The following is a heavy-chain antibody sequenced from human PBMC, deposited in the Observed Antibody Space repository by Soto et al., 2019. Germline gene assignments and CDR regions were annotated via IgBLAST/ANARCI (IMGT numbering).Heavy chain of an antibody. V-gene: IGHV4-31*03. D-gene: IGHD3-10*01. CDR3: ARDLSFGTPDGNYAFDI. CDR2: IYYSGST. J-gene: IGHJ3*02. CDR1: TDPTNRGSYY. Sequence: TLSLPCNISTDPTNRGSYYLTRLRQHQEKGQKWIGYIYYSGSTHYNPSLKSRVTISVETSKNQFSLKLSSVTAADTAVYYCARDLSFGTPDGNYAFDIWGQGTMVT.